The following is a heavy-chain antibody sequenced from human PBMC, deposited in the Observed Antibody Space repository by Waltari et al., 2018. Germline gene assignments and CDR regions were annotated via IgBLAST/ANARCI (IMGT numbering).Heavy chain of an antibody. J-gene: IGHJ4*02. Sequence: EVQLVESGGGLVQPGGSLRLSCAASGFTFSSYSMNWVRQAPGKGLEWVSYISSSSSTIYYADSVKGRFTISRDNAKNSLYLQMNSLRAEDTAVYYCARGFYGDYLPDLDYWGQGTLVTVSS. CDR1: GFTFSSYS. CDR2: ISSSSSTI. CDR3: ARGFYGDYLPDLDY. D-gene: IGHD4-17*01. V-gene: IGHV3-48*01.